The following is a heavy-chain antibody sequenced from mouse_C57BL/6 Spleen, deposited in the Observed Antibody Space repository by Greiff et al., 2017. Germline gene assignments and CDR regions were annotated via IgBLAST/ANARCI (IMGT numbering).Heavy chain of an antibody. CDR2: ISSGGSYT. CDR3: ARPGLTGTFWFAY. J-gene: IGHJ3*01. Sequence: EVQLVESGGDLVKPGGSLKLSCAASGFTFSSYGMSWVRQTPDKRLEWVATISSGGSYTYYPDSVKGRFTISRDNAKNTLYLQMSSLKSEDTAMYYCARPGLTGTFWFAYWGQGTLVTVSA. V-gene: IGHV5-6*01. D-gene: IGHD4-1*01. CDR1: GFTFSSYG.